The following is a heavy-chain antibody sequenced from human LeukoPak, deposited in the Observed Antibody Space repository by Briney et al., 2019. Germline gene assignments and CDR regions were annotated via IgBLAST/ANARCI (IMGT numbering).Heavy chain of an antibody. J-gene: IGHJ4*02. V-gene: IGHV4-59*12. D-gene: IGHD6-13*01. CDR3: ARDIAAAGTGGFDY. CDR1: GGSISSYY. Sequence: SETLSLTCTVSGGSISSYYWSWIRQPPGKGLEWIGYIYYSGSTNYNPSLKSRVTISVDTSKNQFSLKLSSVTAADTAVYYCARDIAAAGTGGFDYWGQGTLVTVSS. CDR2: IYYSGST.